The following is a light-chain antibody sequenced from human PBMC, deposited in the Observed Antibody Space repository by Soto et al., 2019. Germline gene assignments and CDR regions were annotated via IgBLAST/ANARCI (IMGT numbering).Light chain of an antibody. Sequence: DIQLTHSPPTLSASVGARVTITCRASQTISTWMAWYQQKPGQAPKLLVYDASTLQSGVASRFSGSGSGKEFTLIISGLQTDDSATYYCQQYTNTNNTWMFGQGTKVDIK. CDR2: DAS. V-gene: IGKV1-5*01. J-gene: IGKJ1*01. CDR3: QQYTNTNNTWM. CDR1: QTISTW.